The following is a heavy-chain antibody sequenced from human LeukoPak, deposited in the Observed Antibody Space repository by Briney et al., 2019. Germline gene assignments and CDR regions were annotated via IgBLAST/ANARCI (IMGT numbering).Heavy chain of an antibody. J-gene: IGHJ4*02. CDR1: GGSISSGGYY. D-gene: IGHD3-10*01. CDR2: IYYSGST. CDR3: AREGMVRGVTPLDY. V-gene: IGHV4-31*03. Sequence: SETLSLTCTVSGGSISSGGYYWSWIRQHPGKGLEWIGYIYYSGSTYYNPSLKSRVTISVDTSKNQFSLKLSSVTAADTAVYYCAREGMVRGVTPLDYWGQGTLVTVSS.